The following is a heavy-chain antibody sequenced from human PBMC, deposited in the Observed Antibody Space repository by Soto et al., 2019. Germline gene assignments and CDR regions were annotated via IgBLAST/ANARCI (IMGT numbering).Heavy chain of an antibody. D-gene: IGHD2-15*01. CDR2: ISGSGGST. CDR1: GFNISSYA. Sequence: GGSLRLSCAASGFNISSYAMSWFRQAPGKGLEWVSAISGSGGSTYYADSVKGRFTISRDNSKNTLYLQMNSLRAEDTAVYYCAKPVRRVVAATPNAFDIWGQGTMVTVSS. J-gene: IGHJ3*02. CDR3: AKPVRRVVAATPNAFDI. V-gene: IGHV3-23*01.